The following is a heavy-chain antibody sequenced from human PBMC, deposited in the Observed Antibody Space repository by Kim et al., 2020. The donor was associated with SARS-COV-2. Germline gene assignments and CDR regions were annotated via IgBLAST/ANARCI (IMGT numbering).Heavy chain of an antibody. CDR3: TRHGGSGWYYYYYGMDV. CDR1: GFTFSGSA. Sequence: GGSLRLSCAASGFTFSGSAMHWVRQASGKGLEWVGRIRSKANSYATAYAASVKGRFTISRDDSKNTAYLQMNSLKTEDTAVYYCTRHGGSGWYYYYYGMDVWGQGTTVTVSS. CDR2: IRSKANSYAT. D-gene: IGHD6-19*01. V-gene: IGHV3-73*01. J-gene: IGHJ6*02.